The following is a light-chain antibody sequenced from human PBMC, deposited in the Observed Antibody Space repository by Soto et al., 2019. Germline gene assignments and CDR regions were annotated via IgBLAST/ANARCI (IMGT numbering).Light chain of an antibody. CDR2: AAS. CDR3: QQSHSTPLT. J-gene: IGKJ5*01. Sequence: DIQMTQSPSSLSASVGDRVTITCRASQSISSYLNCYQQKPGKAPKLLIYAASSLQSGVPSRFSGSGSGTDFTLTISSLQPEDFATYYSQQSHSTPLTFGQGTRLEIK. V-gene: IGKV1-39*01. CDR1: QSISSY.